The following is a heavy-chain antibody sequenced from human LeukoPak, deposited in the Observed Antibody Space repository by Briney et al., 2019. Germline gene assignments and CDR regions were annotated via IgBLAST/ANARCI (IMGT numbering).Heavy chain of an antibody. V-gene: IGHV4-30-2*01. CDR1: GGSISSGGYS. D-gene: IGHD5-24*01. CDR2: INHSGST. J-gene: IGHJ4*02. Sequence: TLSLTCAVSGGSISSGGYSWSWIRQPPGKGLEWIGEINHSGSTNYNPSLKSRVTISVDTSKNQFSLKLSSVTAADTAVYYCARDWEMATRFDYWGQGTLVTVSS. CDR3: ARDWEMATRFDY.